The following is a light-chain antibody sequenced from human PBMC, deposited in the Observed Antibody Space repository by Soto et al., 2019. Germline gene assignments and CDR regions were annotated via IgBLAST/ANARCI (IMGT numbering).Light chain of an antibody. V-gene: IGLV1-40*01. CDR3: QSYDNSLSGPV. Sequence: QSVLTQPPSVPGAPGQRVTISCTGSSSNIGAGIDVHWYQKFPGTAPKLLIYANTNRPSGVPDRFSGSKSGTSASLAITGLQAEDEADYYCQSYDNSLSGPVFGGGTKLTVL. CDR1: SSNIGAGID. J-gene: IGLJ2*01. CDR2: ANT.